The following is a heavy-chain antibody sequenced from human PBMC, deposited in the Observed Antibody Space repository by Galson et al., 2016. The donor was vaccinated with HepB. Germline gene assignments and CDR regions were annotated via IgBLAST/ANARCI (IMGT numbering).Heavy chain of an antibody. CDR1: GFTFSSYY. CDR3: ARDPSYYSGMDV. Sequence: SLRLSCAASGFTFSSYYMHWVRQAPGKGLVWVSRFNRDESSTSYADYVKGRFTISRDNAKNTLYLQMNSLRAEDTAVYYCARDPSYYSGMDVWGQGTTVTVSS. CDR2: FNRDESST. V-gene: IGHV3-74*01. J-gene: IGHJ6*02.